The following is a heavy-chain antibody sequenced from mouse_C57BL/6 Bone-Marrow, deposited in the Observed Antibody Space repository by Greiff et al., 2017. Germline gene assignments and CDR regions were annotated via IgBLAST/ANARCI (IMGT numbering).Heavy chain of an antibody. CDR3: TGRGNYGDY. CDR1: GFTFSNYW. V-gene: IGHV6-3*01. CDR2: IRLKSDNYAT. D-gene: IGHD3-1*01. J-gene: IGHJ2*01. Sequence: EVKLMESGGGLVQPGGSMKLSCVASGFTFSNYWMNWVRQSPEKGLEWVAQIRLKSDNYATHYAESVKGRFTISRDDSKSSVYLQMNNLRAEDTGIYYCTGRGNYGDYWGQGTTLTVAS.